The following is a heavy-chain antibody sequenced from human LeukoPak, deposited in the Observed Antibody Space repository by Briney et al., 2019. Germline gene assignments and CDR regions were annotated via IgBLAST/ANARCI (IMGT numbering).Heavy chain of an antibody. Sequence: SETLSLTCTVSGYSISTGYYWGWIRQPPGKGLEWIGSIYTTGSTFYNPSLKSRVTISVDTSKNQFSLKLSSVTAADTAVYYCARHNEYPAAAGNWFDPWGQGTLVTVSS. CDR3: ARHNEYPAAAGNWFDP. D-gene: IGHD6-13*01. CDR2: IYTTGST. CDR1: GYSISTGYY. J-gene: IGHJ5*02. V-gene: IGHV4-38-2*02.